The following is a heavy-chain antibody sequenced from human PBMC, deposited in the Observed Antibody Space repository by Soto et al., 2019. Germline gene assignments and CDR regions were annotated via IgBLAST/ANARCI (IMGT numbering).Heavy chain of an antibody. CDR2: IYHSGST. D-gene: IGHD6-19*01. CDR1: GGSISSSNW. CDR3: AREGWEQGLVLGGLLDY. Sequence: QVQLQESGPGLVKPSGTLSLTCAVSGGSISSSNWWSWVRQPPGKGLEWIGEIYHSGSTNYNPSLKSRVTISVDKSKNQFSLKLSSLTAADTAVYYWAREGWEQGLVLGGLLDYWGQGTLVTLSS. J-gene: IGHJ4*02. V-gene: IGHV4-4*02.